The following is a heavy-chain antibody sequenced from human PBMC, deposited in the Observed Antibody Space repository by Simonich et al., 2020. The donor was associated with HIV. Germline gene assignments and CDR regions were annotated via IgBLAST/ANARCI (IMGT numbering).Heavy chain of an antibody. CDR1: GGTFSSYA. CDR2: NIPIFRTA. CDR3: ARGYYYDSSGYYPNWYFDL. D-gene: IGHD3-22*01. V-gene: IGHV1-69*13. J-gene: IGHJ2*01. Sequence: QVQLVQSGAEVKKPGSSVKVSCKASGGTFSSYAISWVRQAPGQGLEWMGGNIPIFRTANYAQKFQGRVTITADESTSTAYMELSSLRSEDTAVYYCARGYYYDSSGYYPNWYFDLWGRGTLVTVSS.